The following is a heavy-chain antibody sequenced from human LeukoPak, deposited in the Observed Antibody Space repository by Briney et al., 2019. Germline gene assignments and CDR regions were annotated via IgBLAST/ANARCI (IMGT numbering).Heavy chain of an antibody. Sequence: SETLSLPCTVSGGSISSYYWSWIRQPPGKGLEWIGYIYYSGSTNYNPSLKSRVTISVDTSKNQFSLKLSSVTAADTAVYYCARDRGYYGSGSSNWFDPWGQGTLVTVSS. CDR3: ARDRGYYGSGSSNWFDP. V-gene: IGHV4-59*01. CDR2: IYYSGST. D-gene: IGHD3-10*01. CDR1: GGSISSYY. J-gene: IGHJ5*02.